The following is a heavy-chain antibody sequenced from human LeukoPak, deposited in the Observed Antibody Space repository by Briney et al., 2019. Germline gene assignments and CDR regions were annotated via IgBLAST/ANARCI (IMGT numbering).Heavy chain of an antibody. D-gene: IGHD5-18*01. V-gene: IGHV1-18*01. CDR1: GYTFTSYG. CDR2: ISAYNGNT. J-gene: IGHJ5*02. CDR3: ARALPHRRLMDTTMEQHWFDP. Sequence: ASVKVSCKASGYTFTSYGISWVRQAPGQGLEWMGWISAYNGNTNYAQKLQGRVTMTTDTSTSTAYMELRSLRSEDTAMYYCARALPHRRLMDTTMEQHWFDPWGQGTLVTVSS.